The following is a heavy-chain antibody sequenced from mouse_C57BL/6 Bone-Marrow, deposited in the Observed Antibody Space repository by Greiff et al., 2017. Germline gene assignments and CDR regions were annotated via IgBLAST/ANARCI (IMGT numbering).Heavy chain of an antibody. J-gene: IGHJ3*01. CDR3: ARWTGRMGFAY. CDR2: IHPNSGST. Sequence: QVQLQQPGPELVKPGASVQLSCKASGYTFTSYWMHWVKQRPGQGLEWIGMIHPNSGSTNYNEKFKSKATLTEDQSSSTAYMQLSSLTSEYSAVYYGARWTGRMGFAYWGQGTLVTVSA. D-gene: IGHD2-10*02. V-gene: IGHV1-64*01. CDR1: GYTFTSYW.